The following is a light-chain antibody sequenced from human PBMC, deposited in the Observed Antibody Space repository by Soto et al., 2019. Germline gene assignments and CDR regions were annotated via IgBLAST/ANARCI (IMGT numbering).Light chain of an antibody. Sequence: QSVFSHPASVSGSPVQSFTITFTGTISHVVGYNYVSWYRQLKGEDSKLILYGVIDRPSEVSYGFSASKLWDTVSLMVPGLQSEHDACYYCTSCRSTRPYVFGTGNNVTFL. CDR2: GVI. J-gene: IGLJ1*01. CDR1: ISHVVGYNY. V-gene: IGLV2-14*01. CDR3: TSCRSTRPYV.